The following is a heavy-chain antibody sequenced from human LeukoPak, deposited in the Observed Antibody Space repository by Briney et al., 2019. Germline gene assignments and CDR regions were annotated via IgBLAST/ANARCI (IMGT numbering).Heavy chain of an antibody. CDR2: IIPIFGTA. V-gene: IGHV1-69*13. D-gene: IGHD3-22*01. Sequence: SVKVSCKASGGTFSSYAISWVRQAPGQGLEWMGGIIPIFGTANYAQKFQGRVTITADESTSTAYMELSSLRSEDTAVYYCARGGYYYDSSGYYGDYWGQGTLVTVSS. J-gene: IGHJ4*02. CDR1: GGTFSSYA. CDR3: ARGGYYYDSSGYYGDY.